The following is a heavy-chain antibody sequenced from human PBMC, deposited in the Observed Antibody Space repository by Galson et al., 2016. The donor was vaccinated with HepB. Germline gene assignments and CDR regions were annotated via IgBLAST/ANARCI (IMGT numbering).Heavy chain of an antibody. Sequence: QSGAEVKKPGESLKISCKGSGFTFTTYWIGWVRQLPGKGLEWMGIIYPGDSETLYSPSFEGQVTISADRSISTLYLQWDSLRASDTAIYYCAGRPRHAHDRRVYSSLVWGPGTLVSVSS. CDR3: AGRPRHAHDRRVYSSLV. J-gene: IGHJ4*02. D-gene: IGHD2-8*01. V-gene: IGHV5-51*01. CDR1: GFTFTTYW. CDR2: IYPGDSET.